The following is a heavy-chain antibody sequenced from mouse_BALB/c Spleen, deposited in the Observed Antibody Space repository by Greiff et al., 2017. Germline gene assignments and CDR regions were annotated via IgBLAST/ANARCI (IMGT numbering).Heavy chain of an antibody. CDR2: IYPGDGDT. CDR1: GYTFTSYW. CDR3: ARGGDPYAMDY. D-gene: IGHD3-3*01. Sequence: QVQLKQSGAELARPGASVKLSCKASGYTFTSYWMQWVKQRPGQGLEWIGAIYPGDGDTRYTQKFKGKATLTADKSSSTAYMQLSSLASEDSAVYYCARGGDPYAMDYWGQGTSVTVSS. V-gene: IGHV1-87*01. J-gene: IGHJ4*01.